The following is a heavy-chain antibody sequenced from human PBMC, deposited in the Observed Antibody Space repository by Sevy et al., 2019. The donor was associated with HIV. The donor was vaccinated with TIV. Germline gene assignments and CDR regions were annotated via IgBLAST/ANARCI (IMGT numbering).Heavy chain of an antibody. CDR2: ISGSGGST. J-gene: IGHJ4*02. Sequence: GGSLRLSCAASGFIFSSYVMNWVRQARGKGLEWVSAISGSGGSTYYADSVKGRFTISRDNFKNTLYLEMNSLRVEDTAVYYCAGGFWSGFDYWGQGTLVTVS. CDR3: AGGFWSGFDY. CDR1: GFIFSSYV. D-gene: IGHD3-3*01. V-gene: IGHV3-23*01.